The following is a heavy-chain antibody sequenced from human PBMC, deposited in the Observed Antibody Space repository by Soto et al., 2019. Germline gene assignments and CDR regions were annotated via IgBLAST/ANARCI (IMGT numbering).Heavy chain of an antibody. Sequence: QVQLVQSGAEVKKPGASVKVSCQTSGYNFSAYSFNWVRQAAGQGPEWMGWLNPRNGQTGYVQKFRGRVTMTRDTSIATVYLELIRLTSEDTAIYFCARETDTSMVDYWGQGTLVTVSS. CDR2: LNPRNGQT. CDR3: ARETDTSMVDY. V-gene: IGHV1-8*01. J-gene: IGHJ4*02. CDR1: GYNFSAYS. D-gene: IGHD5-18*01.